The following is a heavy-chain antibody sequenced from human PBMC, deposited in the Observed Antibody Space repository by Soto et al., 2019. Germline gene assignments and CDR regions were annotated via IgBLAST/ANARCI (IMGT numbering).Heavy chain of an antibody. D-gene: IGHD6-13*01. CDR1: GFTFSDYY. Sequence: QVQLVESGGGLVKPGGSLRLSCAASGFTFSDYYMSWIRQAPGKGLEWVSYISSSSSYTNYADSVKGRFTISRDNAKNYLYLQKKSQRAQDTDVHDRAADVSAMGSRWYGAVDIWGQGTMVTVSS. J-gene: IGHJ3*02. CDR3: AADVSAMGSRWYGAVDI. CDR2: ISSSSSYT. V-gene: IGHV3-11*05.